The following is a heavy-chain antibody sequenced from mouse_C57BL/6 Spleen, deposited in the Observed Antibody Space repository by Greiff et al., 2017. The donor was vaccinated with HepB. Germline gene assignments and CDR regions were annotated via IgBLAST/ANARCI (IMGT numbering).Heavy chain of an antibody. CDR3: ARERDYDYDRFAY. Sequence: QVQLQQSGAELARPGASVKLSCKASGYTFTSYGISWVKQRTGQGLEWIGEIYPRSGNTYYNEKFKGKATLTADKSSSTAYMELRSLTSEDSAVYFCARERDYDYDRFAYWGQGTLVTVSA. CDR2: IYPRSGNT. CDR1: GYTFTSYG. J-gene: IGHJ3*01. D-gene: IGHD2-4*01. V-gene: IGHV1-81*01.